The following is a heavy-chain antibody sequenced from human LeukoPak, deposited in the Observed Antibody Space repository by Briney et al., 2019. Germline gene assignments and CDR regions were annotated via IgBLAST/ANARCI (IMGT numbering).Heavy chain of an antibody. D-gene: IGHD1/OR15-1a*01. V-gene: IGHV3-30*03. Sequence: PGGSLRLSCAASGFTFSNYGMHWVRQAPGKGLEWVAVISYDGSFKYYADSVKGRFTISRDNSKNTLYLQMNSLRAEDTAVYYCARDSQAGTTYPFYGMDVWGQGTTVTVSS. CDR1: GFTFSNYG. J-gene: IGHJ6*02. CDR3: ARDSQAGTTYPFYGMDV. CDR2: ISYDGSFK.